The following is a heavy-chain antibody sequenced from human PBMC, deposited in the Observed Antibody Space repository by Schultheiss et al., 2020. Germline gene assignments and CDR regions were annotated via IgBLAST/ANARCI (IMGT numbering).Heavy chain of an antibody. D-gene: IGHD3-3*02. CDR1: GYTFTSYG. V-gene: IGHV1-18*01. J-gene: IGHJ6*02. Sequence: ASVKVSCKASGYTFTSYGISWVRQAPGQGLEWMGWISAYNGNTNYAQKLQGRVTMTTDTSTSTAYMELRSLRPDDTAVYYCGRSIFGVVIPVHYYGMDVWGQGTTVTGSS. CDR3: GRSIFGVVIPVHYYGMDV. CDR2: ISAYNGNT.